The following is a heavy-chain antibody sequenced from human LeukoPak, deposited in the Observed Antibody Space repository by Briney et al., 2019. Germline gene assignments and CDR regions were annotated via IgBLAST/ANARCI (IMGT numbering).Heavy chain of an antibody. CDR2: IYYSGST. J-gene: IGHJ4*02. CDR3: AREDYGDYGNDY. CDR1: GGSISSGGYY. Sequence: PSETLSLTCTVSGGSISSGGYYWSWIRQHPGKGLEWIGYIYYSGSTYYNPSLKSRVTISVDTSKNQFSLKLSSVTAADTAVYYCAREDYGDYGNDYWGQGTLVTVSS. V-gene: IGHV4-31*03. D-gene: IGHD4-17*01.